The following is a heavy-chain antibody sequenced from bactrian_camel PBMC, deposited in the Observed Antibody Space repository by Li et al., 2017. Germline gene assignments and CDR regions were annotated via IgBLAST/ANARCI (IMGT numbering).Heavy chain of an antibody. CDR2: ITNDGSGT. J-gene: IGHJ4*01. Sequence: HVQLVESGGGLVQPGGSLRLSCAASGFTFSRYYMSWVRQAPGKGLEWVSTITNDGSGTYDLDSVKGRFTISRDNAKTTVYLQMNSLESEDTALYYCATAWVGGFGDWGQGTQVTVS. CDR3: ATAWVGGFGD. V-gene: IGHV3S5*01. CDR1: GFTFSRYY. D-gene: IGHD1*01.